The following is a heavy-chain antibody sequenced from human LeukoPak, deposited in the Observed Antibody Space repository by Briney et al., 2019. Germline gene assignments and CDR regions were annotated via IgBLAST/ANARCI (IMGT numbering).Heavy chain of an antibody. CDR1: GYTFTGYY. Sequence: GASVKVSCKASGYTFTGYYMHWVRQAPGQGLEWMGWINPNSGGTNYAQKFQGWVTMTRDTSISTAYMELSRLRSDDTAVYYCARGEYYSSTSCYDYWGQGTLVTVSS. CDR3: ARGEYYSSTSCYDY. J-gene: IGHJ4*02. D-gene: IGHD2-2*01. V-gene: IGHV1-2*04. CDR2: INPNSGGT.